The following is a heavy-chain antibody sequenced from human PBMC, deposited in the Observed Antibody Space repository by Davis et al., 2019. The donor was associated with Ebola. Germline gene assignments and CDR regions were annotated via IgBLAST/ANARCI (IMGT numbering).Heavy chain of an antibody. D-gene: IGHD6-19*01. J-gene: IGHJ6*02. V-gene: IGHV3-30-3*01. CDR3: ARDVATKQWLGTYYYYYGMDV. CDR1: GFTISSYA. Sequence: GGSLRLSCAASGFTISSYAMHWVRQAPGKGREWVAVISYDGTNKYYADSVKARFTISRDNSKNTLYLQMNSLRAEDTAVYYCARDVATKQWLGTYYYYYGMDVWGQGTTVTVSS. CDR2: ISYDGTNK.